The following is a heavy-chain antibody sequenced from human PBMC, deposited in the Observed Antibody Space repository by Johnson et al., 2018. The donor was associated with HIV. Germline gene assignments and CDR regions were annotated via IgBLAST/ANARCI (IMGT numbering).Heavy chain of an antibody. Sequence: QMQLVESGGGLVKPGGSLRLSCAASGFTFSSYGMHWVRQAPGKGLEWVAFIRYDGSNKYYSDSVKDRFTISRDNSKNTLYLQMNSLRPEDTAVYYCAKDQLVGATYAAFDIWGQGTMVTVSS. CDR2: IRYDGSNK. CDR3: AKDQLVGATYAAFDI. CDR1: GFTFSSYG. V-gene: IGHV3-30*02. J-gene: IGHJ3*02. D-gene: IGHD1-26*01.